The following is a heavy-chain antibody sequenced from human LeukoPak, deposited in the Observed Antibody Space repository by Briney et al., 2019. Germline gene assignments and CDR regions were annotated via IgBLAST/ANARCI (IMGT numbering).Heavy chain of an antibody. CDR3: ARDFCSTMVRGVPMCYYYYGMDV. V-gene: IGHV1-2*02. CDR1: GYTFTGYY. Sequence: GASVKVSCKASGYTFTGYYMHWVRQAPGQGLEWMGWINPNSGGTNYAQKFQGRVTMTRDTSISTAYMELSRLRSDDTAVYYCARDFCSTMVRGVPMCYYYYGMDVWGQGTTVTVPS. D-gene: IGHD3-10*01. J-gene: IGHJ6*02. CDR2: INPNSGGT.